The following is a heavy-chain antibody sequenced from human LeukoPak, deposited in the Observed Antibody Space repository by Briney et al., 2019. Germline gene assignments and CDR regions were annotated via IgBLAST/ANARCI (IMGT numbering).Heavy chain of an antibody. Sequence: PSETLSLTCTVSGGSISSYYWSWIRQPPGKGLEWIGYIYYSGSTKYNPSLKSRVSISVDTSKNQFSLKLSSVTAADTAVYYCARGVCSGGSCYSAIFDYWGQGTLVTVSS. V-gene: IGHV4-59*01. CDR1: GGSISSYY. CDR2: IYYSGST. CDR3: ARGVCSGGSCYSAIFDY. J-gene: IGHJ4*02. D-gene: IGHD2-15*01.